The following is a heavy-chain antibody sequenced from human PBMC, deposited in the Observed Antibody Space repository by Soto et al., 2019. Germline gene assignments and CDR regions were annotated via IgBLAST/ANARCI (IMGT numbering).Heavy chain of an antibody. CDR3: AKETYGGNDGSAFDI. D-gene: IGHD4-17*01. CDR1: GLTSSSYG. V-gene: IGHV3-30*18. Sequence: GGSLRLSCAASGLTSSSYGMRWVRQAPGKGLEWVAVISYDGSNKYYADSVKGRFTISRDNSKNTLYLQMNSLRAEDTAVYYCAKETYGGNDGSAFDIWGQRTMVSVSS. CDR2: ISYDGSNK. J-gene: IGHJ3*02.